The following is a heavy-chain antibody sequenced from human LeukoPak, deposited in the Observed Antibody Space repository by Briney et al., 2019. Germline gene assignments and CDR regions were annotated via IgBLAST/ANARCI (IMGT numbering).Heavy chain of an antibody. D-gene: IGHD3-9*01. CDR2: IIPIFGTA. CDR3: ARVGRPYYDILTGPHFDY. V-gene: IGHV1-69*01. Sequence: GSSVKVSCKASGGTFSSYAISWVRQAPGQGLEWMGGIIPIFGTANYAQKFQGRVTITADESTSTAYMELSSLRSEDTAVYYCARVGRPYYDILTGPHFDYWGQGTLVTVSS. CDR1: GGTFSSYA. J-gene: IGHJ4*02.